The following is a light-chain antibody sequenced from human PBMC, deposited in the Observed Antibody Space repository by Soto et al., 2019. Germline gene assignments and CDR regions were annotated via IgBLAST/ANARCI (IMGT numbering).Light chain of an antibody. CDR3: QHYSHYPWT. V-gene: IGKV1-5*03. J-gene: IGKJ1*01. Sequence: DIKMTQSPSTLSASPGHRVIITCRASQSINKWLAWYQQRPGEAPKLLIYQASHLQSGVPSRFSGSGSETEFSLTISSLQPADFATYYCQHYSHYPWTFGQGTKVEIK. CDR1: QSINKW. CDR2: QAS.